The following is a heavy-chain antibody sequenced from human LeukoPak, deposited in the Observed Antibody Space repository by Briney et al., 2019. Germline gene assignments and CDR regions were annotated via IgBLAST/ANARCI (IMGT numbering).Heavy chain of an antibody. D-gene: IGHD5-18*01. CDR1: GYTLTSCY. CDR3: ARDRVGDTYGYYYGMDV. Sequence: ASVKVSCKASGYTLTSCYMHCVRQAPGQGPEWMGIINPSGGSTSYAQKFQGRVTMTTDTSTSTVYMELSSLRSEDTAVYYCARDRVGDTYGYYYGMDVWGQGTTVTVSS. CDR2: INPSGGST. V-gene: IGHV1-46*01. J-gene: IGHJ6*02.